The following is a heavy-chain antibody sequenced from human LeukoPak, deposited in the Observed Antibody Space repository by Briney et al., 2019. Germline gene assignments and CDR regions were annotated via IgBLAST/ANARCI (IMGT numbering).Heavy chain of an antibody. CDR2: ISDNGGTT. V-gene: IGHV3-23*01. CDR3: ARDFGRWFLDY. D-gene: IGHD4-23*01. CDR1: GFSFSSYG. Sequence: GGSLRLSCAASGFSFSSYGMSWVRQAPGKGLEWVSAISDNGGTTYYADSVRGRFTISRDNSKNTLYLQMNSLRAEDTAVYYCARDFGRWFLDYWGQGTLVTVSS. J-gene: IGHJ4*02.